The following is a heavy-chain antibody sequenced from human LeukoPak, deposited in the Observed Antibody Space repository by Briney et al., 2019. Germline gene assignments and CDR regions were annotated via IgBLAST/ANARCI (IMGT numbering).Heavy chain of an antibody. J-gene: IGHJ4*02. D-gene: IGHD5-12*01. Sequence: ASVKVSCKASDYTFTSYGINWVRQAPGQGLEWMGWMNPNSGNTGYAQKFQGRVTMTRNTSISTAYMELSSLRSEDTAVYYWARTREVAYYFDYWGQGTLVTVSS. CDR3: ARTREVAYYFDY. V-gene: IGHV1-8*02. CDR1: DYTFTSYG. CDR2: MNPNSGNT.